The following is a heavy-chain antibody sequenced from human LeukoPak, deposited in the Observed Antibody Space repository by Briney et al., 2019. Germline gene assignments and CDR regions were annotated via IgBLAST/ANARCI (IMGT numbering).Heavy chain of an antibody. CDR2: ISNSSSTI. D-gene: IGHD5-18*01. J-gene: IGHJ4*02. CDR1: GFTFNSFS. Sequence: GGSLRLSCAASGFTFNSFSMNWVRQAPGKGLEWVSYISNSSSTIYYADSVKGRFTISRDNAKNSLYLQMNGLRAEDTAIYYCARHLSGVTGYTYGRGIDYWGQGTLVTVSS. V-gene: IGHV3-48*01. CDR3: ARHLSGVTGYTYGRGIDY.